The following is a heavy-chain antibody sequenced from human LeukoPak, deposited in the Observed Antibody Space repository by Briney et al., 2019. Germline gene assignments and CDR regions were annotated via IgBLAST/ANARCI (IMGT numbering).Heavy chain of an antibody. V-gene: IGHV4-31*03. D-gene: IGHD3-16*01. CDR2: IYYSGST. CDR1: GGSISSGGYY. Sequence: SETLSLTCTVSGGSISSGGYYWSWIRQHPGKGLEWIGYIYYSGSTYYNPSLKSRVTISVDTSKNQFSLKLSSVTAADTAVYFYARDSLGWFDPWGQGNLVTVSS. CDR3: ARDSLGWFDP. J-gene: IGHJ5*02.